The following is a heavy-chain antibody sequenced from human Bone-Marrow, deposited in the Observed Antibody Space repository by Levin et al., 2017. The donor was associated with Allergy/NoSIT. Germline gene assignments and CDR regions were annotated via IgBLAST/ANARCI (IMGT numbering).Heavy chain of an antibody. D-gene: IGHD3-10*01. V-gene: IGHV3-21*01. CDR1: GFTFSAYS. CDR2: ISDSSTYI. CDR3: ARDSEPASSYGSGTYAFSDY. Sequence: PGGSLRLSCAASGFTFSAYSMNWVRQAPGKGLEWVSSISDSSTYIYYVDSLKGRFTISRDNAKNSLYLQMDSLRAEDTAVYYCARDSEPASSYGSGTYAFSDYWGQGTLLTVSS. J-gene: IGHJ4*02.